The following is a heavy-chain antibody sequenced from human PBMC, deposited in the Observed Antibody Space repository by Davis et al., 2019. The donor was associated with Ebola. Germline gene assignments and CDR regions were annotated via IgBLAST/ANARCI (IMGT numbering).Heavy chain of an antibody. Sequence: AASVKVSCKASGYIFTSYAIHWVRQAPGQGLEWMGIINPSGGSTSYAQKFQGRVTMTRDTSTSTVYMELSSLRAEDTAVYYCARAMTTPHRYYYYGMDVWGQGTTVTVSS. CDR2: INPSGGST. CDR3: ARAMTTPHRYYYYGMDV. V-gene: IGHV1-46*01. CDR1: GYIFTSYA. D-gene: IGHD4-11*01. J-gene: IGHJ6*02.